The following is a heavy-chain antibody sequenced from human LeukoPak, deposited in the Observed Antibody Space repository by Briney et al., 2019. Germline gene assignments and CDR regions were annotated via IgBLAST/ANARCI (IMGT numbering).Heavy chain of an antibody. Sequence: GGSLRLSCAASGFTFSSYAMSWVRRAPGKGLEWVSAISGSGGSTYYADSVKGRFTISRDNSKNTLYLQMNSLRAEDTAVYYCAKNQFSTKTLSSGYDYWGQGTLVTVSS. V-gene: IGHV3-23*01. D-gene: IGHD3-22*01. CDR3: AKNQFSTKTLSSGYDY. CDR1: GFTFSSYA. CDR2: ISGSGGST. J-gene: IGHJ4*02.